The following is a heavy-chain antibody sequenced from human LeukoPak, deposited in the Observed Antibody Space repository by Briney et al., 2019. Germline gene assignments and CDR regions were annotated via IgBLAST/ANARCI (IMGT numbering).Heavy chain of an antibody. CDR1: GFTFTTYW. CDR2: INQDGTEK. V-gene: IGHV3-7*01. D-gene: IGHD1-26*01. J-gene: IGHJ4*02. CDR3: ARSSTLFHSPAWGFDY. Sequence: GGSLRLSCAASGFTFTTYWMTWVRQAPGKGLECVANINQDGTEKYYVDSVKGRFTISRDNAKNSLYLQMNSLRAEDTAVYYCARSSTLFHSPAWGFDYWGQGTLVTVSS.